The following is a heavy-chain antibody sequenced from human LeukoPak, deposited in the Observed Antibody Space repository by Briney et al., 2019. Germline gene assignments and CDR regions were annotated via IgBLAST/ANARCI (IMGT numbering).Heavy chain of an antibody. CDR2: ISSTGGTT. CDR1: GITFSGYG. CDR3: AKNGDRGAYCTGGTCYPYFYYYMDV. D-gene: IGHD2-15*01. V-gene: IGHV3-23*01. Sequence: GGSLRLSCAASGITFSGYGMSWVRQAPGKGLEWVSSISSTGGTTYYADSVKGRFTISRDNSKNTLYLQMNSLRAEDTAIYYCAKNGDRGAYCTGGTCYPYFYYYMDVWGKGTTVTI. J-gene: IGHJ6*03.